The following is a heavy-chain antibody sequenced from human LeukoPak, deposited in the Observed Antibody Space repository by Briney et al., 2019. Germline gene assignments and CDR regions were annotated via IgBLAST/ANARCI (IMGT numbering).Heavy chain of an antibody. CDR2: IWYDGSNK. J-gene: IGHJ4*02. D-gene: IGHD3-16*02. Sequence: PGGSLRLSCAASGFTFSSYGMHWVRQAPGKGLEWVAVIWYDGSNKYYADSVKGRFTISRDNSKNTLYLQMNSLRAEDTAVYYCAKEAYDYVWGSYLFDYWGQGTLDTVSS. CDR1: GFTFSSYG. V-gene: IGHV3-33*06. CDR3: AKEAYDYVWGSYLFDY.